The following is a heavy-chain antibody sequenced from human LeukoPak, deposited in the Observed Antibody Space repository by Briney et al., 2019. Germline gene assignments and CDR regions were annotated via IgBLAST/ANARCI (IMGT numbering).Heavy chain of an antibody. CDR1: GFTFSDYW. CDR3: ARFKVTVTSIP. CDR2: INPDGSSA. D-gene: IGHD4-11*01. J-gene: IGHJ5*02. V-gene: IGHV3-74*01. Sequence: PGGSLRLSCAASGFTFSDYWMHWVRQAPGKGLVWASRINPDGSSASYADSVKGRFTISRDNAKNTLYLQMNSLRAEDTAVYYCARFKVTVTSIPWGQGTLVTVSS.